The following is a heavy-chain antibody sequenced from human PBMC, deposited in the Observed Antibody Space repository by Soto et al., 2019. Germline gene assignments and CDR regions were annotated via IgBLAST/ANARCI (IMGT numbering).Heavy chain of an antibody. V-gene: IGHV3-64D*06. CDR2: ISSNGGST. CDR3: VKGNGLNYYDSSGYYRLHFDY. CDR1: GFTFSSYA. J-gene: IGHJ4*02. D-gene: IGHD3-22*01. Sequence: PGGSLRLSCSASGFTFSSYAMHWVRQAPGEGLEYVSAISSNGGSTYYADSVKGRFTISRDNSKNTLYLQMSSLRAEDTAVYYCVKGNGLNYYDSSGYYRLHFDYWGQGTLVTVSS.